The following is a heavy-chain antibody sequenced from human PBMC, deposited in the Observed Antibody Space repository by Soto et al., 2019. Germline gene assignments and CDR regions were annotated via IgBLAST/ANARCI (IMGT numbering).Heavy chain of an antibody. J-gene: IGHJ6*02. CDR1: GFTFSSYA. CDR2: ISGSGGST. Sequence: PGGSLRLSCAASGFTFSSYAMSWVRQAPGKGLEWVSAISGSGGSTYYADSVKGRFTISRDNSKNTLYLQMNSLRAEDTAVYYCAKGDTAMVERGDYYYYGMDVWGQGTTVTVSS. V-gene: IGHV3-23*01. CDR3: AKGDTAMVERGDYYYYGMDV. D-gene: IGHD5-18*01.